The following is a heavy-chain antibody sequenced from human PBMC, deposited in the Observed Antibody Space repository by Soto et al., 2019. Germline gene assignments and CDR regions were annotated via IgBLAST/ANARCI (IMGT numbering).Heavy chain of an antibody. D-gene: IGHD2-2*01. CDR2: MNPNSCNT. J-gene: IGHJ3*01. CDR3: ARVGVVPAAMS. V-gene: IGHV1-8*01. Sequence: GASVKVSCKASGYTFTCYDINWVRQATGQVLEWMGWMNPNSCNTGYAKKFQGGVTMTRNTSISTAYMKLSSLISEDTAVYYCARVGVVPAAMSWGQGTMVTVSS. CDR1: GYTFTCYD.